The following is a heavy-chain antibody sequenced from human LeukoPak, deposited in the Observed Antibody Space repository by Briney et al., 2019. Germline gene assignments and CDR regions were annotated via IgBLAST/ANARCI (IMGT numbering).Heavy chain of an antibody. Sequence: ASVKVSCKASGYTFNTYGITWVRQAPGQGLEWMGWISAYNGNTNYAQKLQGRVTMTTDTSTSTAYMELRSLRSDDTAVYYCARVDLRYSSSSFWGQGTLVTVSS. V-gene: IGHV1-18*01. D-gene: IGHD6-13*01. J-gene: IGHJ4*02. CDR2: ISAYNGNT. CDR1: GYTFNTYG. CDR3: ARVDLRYSSSSF.